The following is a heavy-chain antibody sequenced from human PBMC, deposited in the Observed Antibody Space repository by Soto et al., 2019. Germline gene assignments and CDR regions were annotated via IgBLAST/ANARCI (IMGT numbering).Heavy chain of an antibody. J-gene: IGHJ6*02. CDR3: ARDCNIAVAGQNYYYYGMDV. CDR1: GFTFSSYS. D-gene: IGHD6-19*01. CDR2: ISSSSSTI. V-gene: IGHV3-48*02. Sequence: GGSLRLSCAASGFTFSSYSMNWVRQAPGKGLEWVSYISSSSSTIYYADSVKGRFTISRDNAKNSLYLQMNSLRDEDTAVCYCARDCNIAVAGQNYYYYGMDVWGQGTTVTVSS.